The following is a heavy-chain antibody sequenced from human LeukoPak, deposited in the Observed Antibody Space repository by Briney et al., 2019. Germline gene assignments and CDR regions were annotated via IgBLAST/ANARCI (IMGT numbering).Heavy chain of an antibody. V-gene: IGHV1-24*01. J-gene: IGHJ3*02. D-gene: IGHD3-16*01. CDR2: FDPEDGET. CDR3: ATLLGKINAFDI. CDR1: GYTLTELS. Sequence: ASVKVSCKVSGYTLTELSMHWVRQAPGKGLEWMGGFDPEDGETIYAQKFQGRVTMTEDTSTDTAYMELSSLRSEDAAVYYCATLLGKINAFDIWGQGTMVTVSS.